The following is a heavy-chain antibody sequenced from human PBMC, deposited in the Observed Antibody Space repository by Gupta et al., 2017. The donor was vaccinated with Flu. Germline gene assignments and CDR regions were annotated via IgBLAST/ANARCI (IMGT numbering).Heavy chain of an antibody. CDR2: IFYSGNT. D-gene: IGHD1-26*01. J-gene: IGHJ4*02. CDR3: ARLPYPAGASVSNFFDS. V-gene: IGHV4-39*01. Sequence: PPGKGLEWIGNIFYSGNTFYNPSLKSRVTISVDTSKNQFFLNVNSVTAADTAVYYCARLPYPAGASVSNFFDSWGQGTLVTVSS.